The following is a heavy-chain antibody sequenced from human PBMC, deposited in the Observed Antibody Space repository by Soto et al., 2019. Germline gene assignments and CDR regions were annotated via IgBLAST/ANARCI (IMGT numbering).Heavy chain of an antibody. D-gene: IGHD2-15*01. Sequence: QVQLVESGGGVVQPGRSLRLSCAASGFTFSSYAMHLVRQAPGKGLEWVAVISYDGRNKYYADSVKGRFTISRDNSKNTLYLQMNSLRAEDTAVYYCARVPSSSGRAHFDYWGQGTLVTVSS. J-gene: IGHJ4*02. CDR2: ISYDGRNK. CDR3: ARVPSSSGRAHFDY. V-gene: IGHV3-30-3*01. CDR1: GFTFSSYA.